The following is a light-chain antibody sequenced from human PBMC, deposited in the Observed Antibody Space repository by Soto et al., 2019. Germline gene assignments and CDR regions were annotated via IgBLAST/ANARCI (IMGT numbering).Light chain of an antibody. CDR3: SSYAGTHVV. CDR1: SSDVGGYNY. Sequence: QSVLTQPPSASGSPGQSVTISCTGTSSDVGGYNYVSWYQQHPGKAPKLMIYDVSKRPSGVPDRFSGSKSGNTASLTVFGLQAEEEADYYCSSYAGTHVVFGTGTKVTVL. V-gene: IGLV2-8*01. J-gene: IGLJ1*01. CDR2: DVS.